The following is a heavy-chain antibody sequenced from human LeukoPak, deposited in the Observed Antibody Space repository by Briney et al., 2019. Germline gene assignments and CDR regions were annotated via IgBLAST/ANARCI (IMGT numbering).Heavy chain of an antibody. CDR3: ARVVGDYGALYYFDY. D-gene: IGHD4-17*01. V-gene: IGHV3-74*01. CDR1: GFTFSNYW. Sequence: SGESLRLSCAASGFTFSNYWMHWVRQAPGKGLVWVSRINRDGSNTVYADSVKGRFTISRDNAKNTLYLQMNSLRAEDTAVYYCARVVGDYGALYYFDYWGQGTLVTVSS. CDR2: INRDGSNT. J-gene: IGHJ4*02.